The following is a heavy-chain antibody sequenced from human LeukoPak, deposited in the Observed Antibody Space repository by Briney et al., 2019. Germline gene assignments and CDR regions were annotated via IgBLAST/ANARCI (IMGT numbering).Heavy chain of an antibody. Sequence: GGSLRLSCAASGFSVSSNYMTWVRQAPGKGLEWVSVIHSGGRAYYADAVKGRFTTSRDNSKNTLDLQMNSLSVEDTAVYYCVGVETITMVRGASGDVWGKGTTVTVSS. CDR3: VGVETITMVRGASGDV. J-gene: IGHJ6*04. CDR2: IHSGGRA. V-gene: IGHV3-66*02. D-gene: IGHD3-10*01. CDR1: GFSVSSNY.